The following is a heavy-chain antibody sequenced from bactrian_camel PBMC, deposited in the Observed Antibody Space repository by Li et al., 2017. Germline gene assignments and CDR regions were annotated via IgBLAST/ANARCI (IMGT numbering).Heavy chain of an antibody. D-gene: IGHD1*01. CDR2: ISWNLTP. CDR1: ESPFEDNA. J-gene: IGHJ4*01. CDR3: AASSGDCFSYTWKTGSDYGY. Sequence: HVQLVESGGGSVQTGGSLRLSCSPSESPFEDNAMAWFRQAPGKEREGIACISWNLTPYYRDSVKGRFTIPREYEKTPLYLQMNNLKPEDTATYYCAASSGDCFSYTWKTGSDYGYWGQGTQVTVS. V-gene: IGHV3S60*01.